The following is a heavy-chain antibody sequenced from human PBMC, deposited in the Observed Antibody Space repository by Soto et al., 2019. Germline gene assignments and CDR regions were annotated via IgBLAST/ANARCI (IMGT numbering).Heavy chain of an antibody. CDR1: GFTFSSYG. Sequence: PGGSLRLSCAASGFTFSSYGMHWVRQAPGKGLEWVAVISYDGSNKYYADSVKGRFTISRDNSKNTLYLQMNSLRAEDTAVYYCAKDRDSVAGSFHYWGQGTMATVYS. V-gene: IGHV3-30*18. CDR2: ISYDGSNK. CDR3: AKDRDSVAGSFHY. D-gene: IGHD6-19*01. J-gene: IGHJ4*02.